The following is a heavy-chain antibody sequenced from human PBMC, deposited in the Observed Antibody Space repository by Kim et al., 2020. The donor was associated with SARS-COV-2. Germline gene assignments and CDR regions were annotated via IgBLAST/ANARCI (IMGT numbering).Heavy chain of an antibody. CDR1: GFTFDDYA. J-gene: IGHJ4*02. Sequence: GGSLRLSCAASGFTFDDYAMHWVRQAPGKGLEWVSGIRWNSGSIGYADSVKGRFTISRDNAKNSLYLQMNSLRAEDTALYYCAKIHPGGRGFDYWGQGTLVTVSS. CDR2: IRWNSGSI. V-gene: IGHV3-9*01. D-gene: IGHD3-10*01. CDR3: AKIHPGGRGFDY.